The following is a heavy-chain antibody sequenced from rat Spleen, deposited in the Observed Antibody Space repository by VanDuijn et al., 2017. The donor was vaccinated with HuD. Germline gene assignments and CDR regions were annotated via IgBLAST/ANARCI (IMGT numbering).Heavy chain of an antibody. J-gene: IGHJ4*01. V-gene: IGHV2-45*01. CDR3: ARAPGTGNVMDA. CDR2: MWNSGST. CDR1: GFSLISSN. Sequence: QVQVMESGPGLVQPSETLSLTCTVSGFSLISSNVHWVRQPPGKGLEWMGVMWNSGSTEYNSALKSRLSISRDTSKNQVFLKMNSLQSEDTTTYYCARAPGTGNVMDAWGQGASVTVSS. D-gene: IGHD5-1*01.